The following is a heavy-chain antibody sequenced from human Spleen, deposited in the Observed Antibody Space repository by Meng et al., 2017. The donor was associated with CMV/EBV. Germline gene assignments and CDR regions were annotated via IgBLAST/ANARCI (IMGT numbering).Heavy chain of an antibody. CDR1: GFTFTSSA. CDR3: AADPSNYYYYGMDV. Sequence: GGSLRLSCKASGFTFTSSAVQWVRQARGQRLEWIGWIVVGSGNTNYAQKFQERVTITRDMSTSTAYMELSSLRSEEPAVYYCAADPSNYYYYGMDVWGQGTTVTVSS. V-gene: IGHV1-58*01. CDR2: IVVGSGNT. J-gene: IGHJ6*02.